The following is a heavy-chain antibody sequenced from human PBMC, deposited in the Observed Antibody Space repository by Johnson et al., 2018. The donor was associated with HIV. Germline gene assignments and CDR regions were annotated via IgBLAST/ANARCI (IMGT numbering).Heavy chain of an antibody. CDR2: ISYDGSNK. J-gene: IGHJ3*02. V-gene: IGHV3-30*04. CDR3: ARELGYSSSNDAFDI. Sequence: QVQLVESGGGVVQPGGSLRLSCAASGFTFSSCAMHWVRQAPGKGLEWVAVISYDGSNKYYADSVKGRFTISRDNSKNTLYLQMNSMRAEDTAVYYCARELGYSSSNDAFDIWGQGTMVTVSS. D-gene: IGHD6-13*01. CDR1: GFTFSSCA.